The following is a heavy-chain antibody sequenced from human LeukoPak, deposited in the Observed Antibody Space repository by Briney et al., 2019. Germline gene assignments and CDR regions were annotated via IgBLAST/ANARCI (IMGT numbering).Heavy chain of an antibody. J-gene: IGHJ6*02. CDR1: GGTFSSYA. CDR3: AREVGDRPVDWFEEYYYYYYGMDV. CDR2: IIPILGIA. V-gene: IGHV1-69*04. Sequence: ASVKVSCKASGGTFSSYAISWVRQAPGQGLEWMGRIIPILGIASYAQKFQGRVTITADKSTSTAYMELSSLRSEDTAVYYCAREVGDRPVDWFEEYYYYYYGMDVWGQGTTVTVSS. D-gene: IGHD3-10*01.